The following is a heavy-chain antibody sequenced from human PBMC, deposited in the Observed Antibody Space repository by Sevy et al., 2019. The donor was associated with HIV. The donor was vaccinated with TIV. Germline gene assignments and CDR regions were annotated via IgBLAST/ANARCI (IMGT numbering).Heavy chain of an antibody. CDR1: GFTLSTYD. Sequence: GGSLRLSCAASGFTLSTYDMNWVRQAPGKGVEWISYISSSSSNIYYADSVKGRFTISRDNAKNSLFVQMHSLRAEDTAVYYCAREGGYTDQGMDVWGQGPTVTVSS. V-gene: IGHV3-48*01. CDR3: AREGGYTDQGMDV. D-gene: IGHD5-12*01. CDR2: ISSSSSNI. J-gene: IGHJ6*02.